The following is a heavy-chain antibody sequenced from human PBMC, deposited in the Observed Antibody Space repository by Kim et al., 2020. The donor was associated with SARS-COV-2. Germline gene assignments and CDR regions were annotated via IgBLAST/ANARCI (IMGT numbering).Heavy chain of an antibody. V-gene: IGHV3-7*01. J-gene: IGHJ4*02. Sequence: VDSVKGRCTISRDNAKNSLYLQMNSLRAEDTAVYFCATDFDSNGYYPDDYWGQGTLVTVSS. D-gene: IGHD3-22*01. CDR3: ATDFDSNGYYPDDY.